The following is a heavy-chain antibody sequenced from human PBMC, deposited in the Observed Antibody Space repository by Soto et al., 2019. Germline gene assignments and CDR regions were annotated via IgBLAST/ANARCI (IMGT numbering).Heavy chain of an antibody. CDR1: GGSVTSGGYY. CDR3: TRDWGPPGTQGYDS. CDR2: IYSSGDT. D-gene: IGHD7-27*01. V-gene: IGHV4-31*03. Sequence: QVQLQESGPGLVRPSQTLSLTCTVSGGSVTSGGYYWSWIRHCPGKGLEWIGYIYSSGDTYYNPSLNSRVAMSENTSKNQFSLQLTSVTVADTAIYYCTRDWGPPGTQGYDSWGQGILVTVSS. J-gene: IGHJ5*01.